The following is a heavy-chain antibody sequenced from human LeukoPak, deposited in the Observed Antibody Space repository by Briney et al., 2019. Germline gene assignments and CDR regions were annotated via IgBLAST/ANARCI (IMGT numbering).Heavy chain of an antibody. V-gene: IGHV4-59*08. D-gene: IGHD2/OR15-2a*01. CDR1: GASITSSY. Sequence: PSETLSLTCTVSGASITSSYWSWIRQPPGKGPEWIGYVYHTGNTDYNPSLRSRVTISLDTSKSHFTLSLSSATAADTAVYFCARHPFSNPFDFWGRGTLVTVSS. J-gene: IGHJ4*02. CDR3: ARHPFSNPFDF. CDR2: VYHTGNT.